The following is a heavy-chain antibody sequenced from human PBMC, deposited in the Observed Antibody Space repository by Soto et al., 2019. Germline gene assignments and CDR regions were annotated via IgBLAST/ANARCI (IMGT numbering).Heavy chain of an antibody. V-gene: IGHV2-5*02. CDR2: IYWDDDK. CDR1: GFSLSTSGVG. CDR3: EHRRSGESNFYY. Sequence: QITLKESGPTLVKPTQTLTLTCTFSGFSLSTSGVGVGWIRQPPGKALEWLALIYWDDDKRYSPSLKSRLTITKDTSKNQVVLTMANMDPVDTATYDCEHRRSGESNFYYLGQGTLVTVSS. J-gene: IGHJ4*02. D-gene: IGHD1-26*01.